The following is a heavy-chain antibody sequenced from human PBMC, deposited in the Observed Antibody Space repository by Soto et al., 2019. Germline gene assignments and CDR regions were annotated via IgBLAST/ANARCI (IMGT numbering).Heavy chain of an antibody. CDR2: IIPIFGTA. CDR3: ARGLHDLTGEFDP. J-gene: IGHJ5*02. D-gene: IGHD7-27*01. Sequence: SVKVSCKASGGTFSSYAISWVRQAPGQGLEWMGGIIPIFGTANYAQKFQGRVTITADESTSTAYMELSSLRSEDTAVYYCARGLHDLTGEFDPWGQGTLVTVSS. V-gene: IGHV1-69*13. CDR1: GGTFSSYA.